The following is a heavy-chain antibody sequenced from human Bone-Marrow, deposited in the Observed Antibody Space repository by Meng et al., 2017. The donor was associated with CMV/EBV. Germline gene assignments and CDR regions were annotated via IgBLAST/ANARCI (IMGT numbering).Heavy chain of an antibody. D-gene: IGHD3-22*01. V-gene: IGHV1-46*01. Sequence: ASVKVSCKASGYTFTSYYMHWVRQAPGQGLEWMGIINPSGGSTSYAQKFQGRVTMTRDTSTSTAYMELSSLRSEDTAVYYCARDHLGLVNTHHTHYYDSSGYSWGQGTLVTVSS. CDR1: GYTFTSYY. J-gene: IGHJ4*02. CDR3: ARDHLGLVNTHHTHYYDSSGYS. CDR2: INPSGGST.